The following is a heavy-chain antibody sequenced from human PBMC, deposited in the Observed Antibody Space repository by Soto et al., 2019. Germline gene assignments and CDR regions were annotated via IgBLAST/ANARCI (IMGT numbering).Heavy chain of an antibody. D-gene: IGHD2-8*02. V-gene: IGHV1-69*12. CDR2: IIPIFGTA. CDR3: ARDLSSGQPFDY. CDR1: GGTFSSYA. J-gene: IGHJ4*02. Sequence: QVQLVQSGAEVKKPGSSVKVSCKASGGTFSSYAISWVRQAPGQGLEWMGGIIPIFGTANYAQKLQGRVTITADETTSTAYMEMSSLRSEDTAVYYCARDLSSGQPFDYWGQGTLVTVSS.